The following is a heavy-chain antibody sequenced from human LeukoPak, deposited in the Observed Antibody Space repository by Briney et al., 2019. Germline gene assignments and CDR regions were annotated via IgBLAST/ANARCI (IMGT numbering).Heavy chain of an antibody. CDR3: ARRAALTVPIYYYYGMDV. J-gene: IGHJ6*02. V-gene: IGHV4-39*01. Sequence: SETLSLTCTVSGESISSSSYYWGWIRQPPGKGLEWIGCIYYSGSTYYNPSLKSRVTISVDTSKNQFSLKLSSVTAADTAVYYCARRAALTVPIYYYYGMDVWGQGTTVTVSS. CDR1: GESISSSSYY. CDR2: IYYSGST. D-gene: IGHD4-17*01.